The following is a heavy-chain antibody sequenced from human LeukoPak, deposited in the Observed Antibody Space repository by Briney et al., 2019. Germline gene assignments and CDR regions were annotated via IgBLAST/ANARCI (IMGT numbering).Heavy chain of an antibody. CDR3: ARPPLLDY. J-gene: IGHJ4*02. Sequence: PSETLSLTCTVYGGSFSGYCWSWIRQPPGKGLEWVGEINHSGSTNYNPSLKSRVTISVDKSKNQFSLKLSSVTAADTAVYYCARPPLLDYWGQGTLVTVSS. CDR1: GGSFSGYC. CDR2: INHSGST. V-gene: IGHV4-34*01.